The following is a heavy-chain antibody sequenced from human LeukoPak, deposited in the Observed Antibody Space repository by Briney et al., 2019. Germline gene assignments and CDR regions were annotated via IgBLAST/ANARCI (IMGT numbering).Heavy chain of an antibody. CDR2: ISGDSSNI. D-gene: IGHD5-24*01. CDR3: ARDRGNGFNSYFFDY. J-gene: IGHJ4*02. Sequence: GGSLRLSCAASGFTFSSYNMNWVRQAPGKGLEWVSYISGDSSNILYADSVKGRFTISRDNAKNSLFLQMNSLRAEDTALYYCARDRGNGFNSYFFDYWGQGTLVTVSS. V-gene: IGHV3-48*01. CDR1: GFTFSSYN.